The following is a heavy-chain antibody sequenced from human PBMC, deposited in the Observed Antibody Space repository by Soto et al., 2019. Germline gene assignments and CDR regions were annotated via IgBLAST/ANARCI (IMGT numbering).Heavy chain of an antibody. CDR3: ARTYGSGSYLRGLFDY. D-gene: IGHD3-10*01. Sequence: QVQLVQSGAEVKKPGASVKVSCKASGYTFTSYGISWVRQAPGQGLEWMGWISAYNGNTNYAQKLQGRVTMTTDTTSSTGYMELRSLRSDDTAVYYCARTYGSGSYLRGLFDYWGQGTLVTVSS. V-gene: IGHV1-18*01. CDR2: ISAYNGNT. J-gene: IGHJ4*02. CDR1: GYTFTSYG.